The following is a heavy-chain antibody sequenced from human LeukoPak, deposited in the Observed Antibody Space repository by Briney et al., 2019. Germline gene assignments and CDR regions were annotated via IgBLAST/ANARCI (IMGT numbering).Heavy chain of an antibody. CDR1: GFTFSSYS. J-gene: IGHJ4*02. CDR3: VGTVYDFWSGSMGDYFDY. D-gene: IGHD3-3*01. Sequence: TGGSLRLSCAASGFTFSSYSMNWVRQAPGKGLEWVSYISSSSSTIYYADSVKGRFTISRDNAKNSLYLQMNSLRAEDTAVYYCVGTVYDFWSGSMGDYFDYWGQGTPVTVSS. CDR2: ISSSSSTI. V-gene: IGHV3-48*01.